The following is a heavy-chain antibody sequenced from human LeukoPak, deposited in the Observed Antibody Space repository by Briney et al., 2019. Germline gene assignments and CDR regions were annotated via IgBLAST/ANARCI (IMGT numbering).Heavy chain of an antibody. V-gene: IGHV3-53*01. J-gene: IGHJ4*02. D-gene: IGHD3-10*01. CDR3: ANLPRGAY. CDR2: IYSGGST. Sequence: PGGSLRLSCAASGFTISSNYMTWVRQAPGKGLEWVSIIYSGGSTYYADSVKGRFTISRDNSKNTLYLQINSLRDEDTAVYYCANLPRGAYWGQGTLVTVSS. CDR1: GFTISSNY.